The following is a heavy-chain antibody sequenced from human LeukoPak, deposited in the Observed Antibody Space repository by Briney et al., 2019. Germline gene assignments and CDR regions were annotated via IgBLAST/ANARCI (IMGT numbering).Heavy chain of an antibody. J-gene: IGHJ4*02. CDR1: GYSFTSYW. Sequence: GESRKISCKGSGYSFTSYWISWMRQMPGKGLEWMGRIDPSDSYTNYSPSFQGHVTISADKSISTAYLQWSSLKASDTAMYYCARYLDYGDYLGDYWGQGTLVTVSS. V-gene: IGHV5-10-1*01. CDR3: ARYLDYGDYLGDY. CDR2: IDPSDSYT. D-gene: IGHD4-17*01.